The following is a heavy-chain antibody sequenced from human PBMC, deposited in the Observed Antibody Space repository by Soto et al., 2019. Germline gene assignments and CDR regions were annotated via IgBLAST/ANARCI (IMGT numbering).Heavy chain of an antibody. Sequence: GASVKVSCKASGHTFTGYYMHWVRQAPGQGLEWMGWINPNSGGTNYAQKFQGWVTMTRDTSISTAYMELSRLRSDDTAVYYCARGLELRPARYYYYMDVWGKGTTVTVSS. D-gene: IGHD1-7*01. CDR3: ARGLELRPARYYYYMDV. CDR2: INPNSGGT. CDR1: GHTFTGYY. V-gene: IGHV1-2*04. J-gene: IGHJ6*03.